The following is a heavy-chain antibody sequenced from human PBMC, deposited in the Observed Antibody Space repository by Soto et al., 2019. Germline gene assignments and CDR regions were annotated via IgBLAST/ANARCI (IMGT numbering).Heavy chain of an antibody. D-gene: IGHD1-26*01. J-gene: IGHJ6*02. CDR1: GGTFSSNA. CDR2: IIPIFKTS. Sequence: QVQLVQSGAEVKKPGSSVKVSCKASGGTFSSNAITWVRQAPGQGLEWMGGIIPIFKTSNYAQKFQGRVTINADESTSTAYMELSGLRSEDTAVYYCARGRWEMTSIYNYYAMDVWGQGTTVTVSS. CDR3: ARGRWEMTSIYNYYAMDV. V-gene: IGHV1-69*01.